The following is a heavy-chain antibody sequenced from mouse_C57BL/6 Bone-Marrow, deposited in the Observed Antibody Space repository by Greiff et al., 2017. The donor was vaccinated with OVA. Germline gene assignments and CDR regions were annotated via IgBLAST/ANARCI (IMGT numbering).Heavy chain of an antibody. V-gene: IGHV1-61*01. CDR3: ARGEVYYGNYGRFAY. Sequence: QVQLQQPGAELVRPGSSVRLSCKASGYTFTSYWMDWVKQRPGQGLEWIGNIYPSDSETHYNQKFKDKATLTVDKSSSTAYMQLSSLTSEDSAVYYCARGEVYYGNYGRFAYWGQGTLVTVSA. J-gene: IGHJ3*01. D-gene: IGHD2-1*01. CDR2: IYPSDSET. CDR1: GYTFTSYW.